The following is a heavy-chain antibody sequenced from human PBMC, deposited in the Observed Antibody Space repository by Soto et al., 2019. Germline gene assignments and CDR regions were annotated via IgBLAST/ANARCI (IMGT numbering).Heavy chain of an antibody. CDR2: ITGSGGSK. J-gene: IGHJ4*02. CDR3: AKERSSGWSFDY. CDR1: GFTFSSYA. V-gene: IGHV3-23*01. D-gene: IGHD6-19*01. Sequence: AGGSLRLSCAASGFTFSSYAMHWVRQAPGKGLEWVAVITGSGGSKYYADSVKGRFTVSRDNSKNTLYLQMNSLRAEDTAVFYCAKERSSGWSFDYWGQGTLVTVSS.